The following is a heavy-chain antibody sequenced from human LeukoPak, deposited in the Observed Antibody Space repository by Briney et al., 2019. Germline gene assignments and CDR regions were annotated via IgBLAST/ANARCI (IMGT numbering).Heavy chain of an antibody. CDR1: GFTFNNYG. Sequence: GGSLRLSCAGSGFTFNNYGMSWVRQAPGKGLEWVSGISGTGGSTYYADSVKGRFTISRDNSKNTLYLQMNSLRAEDTAVYYCAKSRYCSSTSCTDYNWFDPWGQGTLVTVSS. CDR2: ISGTGGST. CDR3: AKSRYCSSTSCTDYNWFDP. J-gene: IGHJ5*02. D-gene: IGHD2-2*01. V-gene: IGHV3-23*01.